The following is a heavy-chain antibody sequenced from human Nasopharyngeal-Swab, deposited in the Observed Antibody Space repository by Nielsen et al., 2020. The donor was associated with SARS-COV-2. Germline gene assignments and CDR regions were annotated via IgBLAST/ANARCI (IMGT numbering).Heavy chain of an antibody. J-gene: IGHJ4*02. CDR2: IYYSGST. CDR1: GGPISSYY. Sequence: SETLSLTCTASGGPISSYYWSWIRQPPGKGLEWIGYIYYSGSTNYNPSLKSRVTISVDTSKNQFSLKLSSVTAADTAVYYCAREGGPENYWGQGTLVTVSS. CDR3: AREGGPENY. D-gene: IGHD3-16*01. V-gene: IGHV4-59*13.